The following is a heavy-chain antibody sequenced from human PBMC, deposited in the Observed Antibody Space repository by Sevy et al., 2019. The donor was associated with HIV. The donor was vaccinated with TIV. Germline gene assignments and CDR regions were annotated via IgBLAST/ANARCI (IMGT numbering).Heavy chain of an antibody. CDR2: ISAYNGNT. CDR3: ARVKLGDCSSTSCYISYYYYGMDV. D-gene: IGHD2-2*02. V-gene: IGHV1-18*01. Sequence: ASVKVSCKASGYTFTSYGISWVRQAPGQGLEWMGWISAYNGNTNYAQKLQGRVTMTTDTSTSTAYMERRSLRSDDTAVYYCARVKLGDCSSTSCYISYYYYGMDVWGQGTTVTVSS. CDR1: GYTFTSYG. J-gene: IGHJ6*02.